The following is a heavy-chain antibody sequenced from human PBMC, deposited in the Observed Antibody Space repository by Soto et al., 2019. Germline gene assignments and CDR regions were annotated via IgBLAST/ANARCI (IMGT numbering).Heavy chain of an antibody. J-gene: IGHJ4*02. CDR3: ARVSLAVAGMTDY. CDR2: IYYSGSA. CDR1: AGSVSSDSYY. V-gene: IGHV4-61*01. D-gene: IGHD6-19*01. Sequence: PSETLSLTCTVSAGSVSSDSYYWSWIRQPPGKGLEWIGYIYYSGSANYNPSLKSRVTISIDTSKNQFSLKLYSVTAADTAVYYCARVSLAVAGMTDYWGQGTQVTVSS.